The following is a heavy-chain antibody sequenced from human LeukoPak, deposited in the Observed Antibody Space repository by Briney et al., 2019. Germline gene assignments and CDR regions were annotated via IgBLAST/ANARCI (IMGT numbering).Heavy chain of an antibody. CDR3: ARDGPMYYDFWSGSEEFFDY. J-gene: IGHJ4*02. CDR1: GLTVSSNY. Sequence: GGSLRLSCVASGLTVSSNYMSWVRQAPGKGLQWVSVIYSDGSTYYADSVKGRFTISRDNSKNTLYLQMNSLRAEDTAVYYCARDGPMYYDFWSGSEEFFDYWGQGTLVTVSS. CDR2: IYSDGST. D-gene: IGHD3-3*01. V-gene: IGHV3-66*01.